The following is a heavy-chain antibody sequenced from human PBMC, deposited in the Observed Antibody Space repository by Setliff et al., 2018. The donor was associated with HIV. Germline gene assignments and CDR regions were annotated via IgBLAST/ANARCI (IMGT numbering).Heavy chain of an antibody. CDR1: GYTFTDYF. CDR2: ISPQNGDR. Sequence: GASVKVSCKASGYTFTDYFLHWVRQAPGQGLEWMGWISPQNGDRKIPQRFRGRVTITRDTSISTAYMELSGLASDDTAVYFCARQLSNSLDHWGQGTPVTVSS. CDR3: ARQLSNSLDH. D-gene: IGHD6-6*01. J-gene: IGHJ4*02. V-gene: IGHV1-2*02.